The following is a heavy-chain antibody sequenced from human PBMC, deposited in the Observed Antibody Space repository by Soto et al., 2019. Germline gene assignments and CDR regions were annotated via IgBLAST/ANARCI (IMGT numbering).Heavy chain of an antibody. D-gene: IGHD4-17*01. J-gene: IGHJ6*02. CDR2: RNPNSGNT. Sequence: QVQLVQSGAEVKKPGASVKVSCKASGYTFTSYDINWGRQATGQGLEWMGWRNPNSGNTGYAQKFQGRVTLTRNTSISTAYMELSSLRSEDTAVYCCARVGYGDYLYGMDVWGQGTTVTVSS. CDR3: ARVGYGDYLYGMDV. V-gene: IGHV1-8*01. CDR1: GYTFTSYD.